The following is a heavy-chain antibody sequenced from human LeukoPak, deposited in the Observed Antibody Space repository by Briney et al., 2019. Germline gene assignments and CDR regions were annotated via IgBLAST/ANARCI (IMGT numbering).Heavy chain of an antibody. CDR1: GFTFSRYW. J-gene: IGHJ4*02. D-gene: IGHD4-23*01. CDR3: ATDYGGFDY. V-gene: IGHV3-7*05. CDR2: VKQDGSET. Sequence: GGSLRLSCAASGFTFSRYWMTWVRQAPGKGLEWVANVKQDGSETDYVDSVKGRFTISRDNAKNSLYLQMNSLRAEDTAVYYCATDYGGFDYWGQGTLVTVSS.